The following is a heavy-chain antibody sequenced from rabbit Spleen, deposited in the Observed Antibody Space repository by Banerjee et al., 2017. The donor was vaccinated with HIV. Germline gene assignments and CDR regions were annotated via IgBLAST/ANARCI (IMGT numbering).Heavy chain of an antibody. CDR3: ARDLVGVIGWNFYL. CDR1: GVSFSSNYY. V-gene: IGHV1S40*01. J-gene: IGHJ4*01. Sequence: QQLVESGGGLVKPGASLTLTCKASGVSFSSNYYMCWVRQAPGKGLEWIACIDTGSSGFTYFASWAKGRFTFSKTSSTTVTLRMTSLTAADRATYFCARDLVGVIGWNFYLWGQGTLVTVS. D-gene: IGHD1-1*01. CDR2: IDTGSSGFT.